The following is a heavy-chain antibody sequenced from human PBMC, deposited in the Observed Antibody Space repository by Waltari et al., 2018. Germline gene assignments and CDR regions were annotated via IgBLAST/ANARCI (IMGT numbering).Heavy chain of an antibody. Sequence: LQELGPGTVETPETLSPPCHVPCCPYRRFPWSWVRQAPGKGLEWFGYVYYSGSSDSNPSLKSRVTMSVDSSKSQFSLNLTSVTAADTAVYYCASDSSGYNFPFDYWGQGILVTVSS. CDR1: CCPYRRFP. D-gene: IGHD3-22*01. CDR3: ASDSSGYNFPFDY. V-gene: IGHV4-59*01. CDR2: VYYSGSS. J-gene: IGHJ4*02.